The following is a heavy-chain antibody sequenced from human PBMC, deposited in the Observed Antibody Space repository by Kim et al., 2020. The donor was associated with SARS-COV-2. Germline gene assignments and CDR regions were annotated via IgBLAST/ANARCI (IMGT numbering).Heavy chain of an antibody. Sequence: ASVKVSCKASGYTFTTYTMHWVRQAPGQRLEWMGWIKVGNGNTKYSQKFQGRVTFTGDTSATTAYMELSSLRSEDTAVYYCARGGAAAGVYGMDVWGRGT. D-gene: IGHD6-13*01. V-gene: IGHV1-3*01. CDR3: ARGGAAAGVYGMDV. CDR2: IKVGNGNT. J-gene: IGHJ6*02. CDR1: GYTFTTYT.